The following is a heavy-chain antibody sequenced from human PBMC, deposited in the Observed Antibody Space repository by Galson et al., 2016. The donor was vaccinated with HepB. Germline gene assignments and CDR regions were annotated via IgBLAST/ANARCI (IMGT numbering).Heavy chain of an antibody. CDR1: GYSLSDYN. D-gene: IGHD3-10*01. V-gene: IGHV1-2*02. Sequence: SVKVSCKASGYSLSDYNLHWVRQAPGQGLEWMGWINPDTGASNCTQRFQGRVFMASDTSISTAYLELRGQRSGDTATYYCAREGDIAVPVSADAAFDLWGQGTMVTV. CDR3: AREGDIAVPVSADAAFDL. CDR2: INPDTGAS. J-gene: IGHJ3*01.